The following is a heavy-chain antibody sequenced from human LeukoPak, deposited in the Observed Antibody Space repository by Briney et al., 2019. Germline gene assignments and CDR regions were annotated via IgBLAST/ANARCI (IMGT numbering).Heavy chain of an antibody. CDR2: IIPIFGTA. V-gene: IGHV1-69*01. Sequence: SVKVSCKASGGTFSSYAISWVRQAPGPGLEWMGGIIPIFGTANYAQKFQGRVTITADESTSTAYMELSSLRSEDTAVYYCARDGLSSGYYSGPFDYWGQGTLVTVSS. J-gene: IGHJ4*02. CDR1: GGTFSSYA. CDR3: ARDGLSSGYYSGPFDY. D-gene: IGHD3-22*01.